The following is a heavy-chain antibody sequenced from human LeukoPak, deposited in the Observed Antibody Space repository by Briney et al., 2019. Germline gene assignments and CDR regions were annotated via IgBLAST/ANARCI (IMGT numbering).Heavy chain of an antibody. D-gene: IGHD1-26*01. V-gene: IGHV3-66*01. CDR2: IYTGGST. CDR1: GFIVTSNY. CDR3: ARGRRTLIVGATRNAFDV. J-gene: IGHJ3*01. Sequence: GGSLRLSCAASGFIVTSNYMSWVRQAPGKGLEWVSVIYTGGSTYYADSAKGRFTISRDNSKNMLYVQMNSLRPEDTAVYYCARGRRTLIVGATRNAFDVWGQGTIVTVSS.